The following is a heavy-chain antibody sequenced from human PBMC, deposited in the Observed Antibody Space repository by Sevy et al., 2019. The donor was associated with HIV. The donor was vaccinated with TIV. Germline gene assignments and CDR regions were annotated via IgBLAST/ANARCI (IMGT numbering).Heavy chain of an antibody. CDR1: GFTFNNYP. D-gene: IGHD1-26*01. Sequence: VGSLRLSCVTSGFTFNNYPMTWVRQAPGKGLEWVSAISGSSDSAYYADSVKDRFIISRDNSKNTLYLQMHSLRAEDTAVYYCAREGGSYYYYFDYWGQGTLVTVSS. V-gene: IGHV3-23*01. CDR2: ISGSSDSA. J-gene: IGHJ4*02. CDR3: AREGGSYYYYFDY.